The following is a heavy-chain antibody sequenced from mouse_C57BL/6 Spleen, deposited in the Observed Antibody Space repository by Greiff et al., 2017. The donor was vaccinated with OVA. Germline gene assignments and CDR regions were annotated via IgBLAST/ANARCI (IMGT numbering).Heavy chain of an antibody. D-gene: IGHD1-1*01. Sequence: EVQLQESGPVLVKPGASVKMSCKASGYTFTDYYMNWVKQSHGKSLEWIGVINPYNGGTSYNQKFKGKATLTVDKSSSTAYMELNSLTSEDSAVYYCARSEGYGSSYFDYWGQGTTLTVSS. V-gene: IGHV1-19*01. CDR1: GYTFTDYY. CDR2: INPYNGGT. J-gene: IGHJ2*01. CDR3: ARSEGYGSSYFDY.